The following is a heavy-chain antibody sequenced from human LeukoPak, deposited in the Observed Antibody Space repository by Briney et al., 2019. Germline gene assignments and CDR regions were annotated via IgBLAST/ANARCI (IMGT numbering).Heavy chain of an antibody. CDR2: INTDGSST. CDR1: GFTFSGYW. D-gene: IGHD2-2*01. CDR3: ARGGTWCSSTSCYSAD. V-gene: IGHV3-74*01. J-gene: IGHJ4*02. Sequence: PGGSLRLSCAASGFTFSGYWMHWVRHAPGKGLVWVSLINTDGSSTNYADSVKGRFTISRDDAKNTPYLQMNSLRAEDTAVYYCARGGTWCSSTSCYSADWGQGTLVTVSS.